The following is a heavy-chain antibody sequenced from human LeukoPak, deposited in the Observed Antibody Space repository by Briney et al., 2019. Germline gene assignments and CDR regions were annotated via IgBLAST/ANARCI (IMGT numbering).Heavy chain of an antibody. Sequence: PGGSLRLSCAASGFTFSSYGMHWVRQAPGKGLEWVSSINSNSRYKYYADSVKGRFTISRDNAKNSLSLQMNSLRAEDTAVYYCAELGITMIGGVWGKGTTVAISS. J-gene: IGHJ6*04. D-gene: IGHD3-10*02. V-gene: IGHV3-21*01. CDR1: GFTFSSYG. CDR3: AELGITMIGGV. CDR2: INSNSRYK.